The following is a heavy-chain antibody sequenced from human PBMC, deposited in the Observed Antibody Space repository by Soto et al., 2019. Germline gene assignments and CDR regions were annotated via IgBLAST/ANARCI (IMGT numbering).Heavy chain of an antibody. CDR1: GFTFSHHS. D-gene: IGHD2-21*02. J-gene: IGHJ4*02. CDR2: ISSTSGFI. V-gene: IGHV3-21*01. Sequence: PRLSWVATGFTFSHHSMNWVRQAPGKGLEWVSSISSTSGFIFYADSLKGRFTISRDNAKNSLYLQMNSLRVDDTAVYYCARATIVTASHFDFWGQGIMVTVSS. CDR3: ARATIVTASHFDF.